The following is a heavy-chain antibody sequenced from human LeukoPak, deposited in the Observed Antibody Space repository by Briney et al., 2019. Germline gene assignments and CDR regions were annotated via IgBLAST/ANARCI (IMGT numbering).Heavy chain of an antibody. D-gene: IGHD3-22*01. CDR2: ISAYNANT. CDR3: ARLDYYDSSGYLFDY. V-gene: IGHV1-18*01. Sequence: GASVKVSCKASGYMFTRYGISWVRQAPGQGLEWMGWISAYNANTNYAQKFQGRVTMTTDTSTSTAYMELRSLRYDDTAMYYCARLDYYDSSGYLFDYWGQGTLVTVSS. J-gene: IGHJ4*02. CDR1: GYMFTRYG.